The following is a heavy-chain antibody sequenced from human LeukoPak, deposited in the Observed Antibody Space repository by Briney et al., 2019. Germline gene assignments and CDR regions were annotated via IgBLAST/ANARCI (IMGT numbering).Heavy chain of an antibody. Sequence: GGSLRLSCAASGFAFSRYNMDWVRQAPGKGLEWVSYISSSSSTIYYADSVKGRFTIYRDNAKNSVYLQMNSLRDEDTAVYYCARGGSSSWHMVGTWGQGTLVTVSS. CDR2: ISSSSSTI. J-gene: IGHJ5*02. D-gene: IGHD6-13*01. V-gene: IGHV3-48*02. CDR1: GFAFSRYN. CDR3: ARGGSSSWHMVGT.